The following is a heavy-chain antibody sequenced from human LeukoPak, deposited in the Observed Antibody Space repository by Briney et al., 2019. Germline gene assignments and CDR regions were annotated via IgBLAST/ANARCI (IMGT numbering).Heavy chain of an antibody. CDR3: ARRYGDYVNWYFDL. V-gene: IGHV4-59*01. CDR1: GGSISSYY. J-gene: IGHJ2*01. CDR2: IYYSGST. D-gene: IGHD4-17*01. Sequence: SETLSLTCTVSGGSISSYYWSWLRQPPGKGLEWIGYIYYSGSTNYNPSLKSRVTISVDTSKNQFSLKLSSVTAADTAVYYCARRYGDYVNWYFDLWGRGTLVTVSS.